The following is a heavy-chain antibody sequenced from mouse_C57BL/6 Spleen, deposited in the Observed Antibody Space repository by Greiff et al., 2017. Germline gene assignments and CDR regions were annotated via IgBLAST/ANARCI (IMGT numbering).Heavy chain of an antibody. CDR3: TREGGTSFAY. CDR2: IDPETGGT. Sequence: VQLQQSGAELVRPGASVTLSCKASGYTFTAYEMHWVKQTPVHGLEWIGAIDPETGGTASNQKFKGKAILTADKSSSTAYMELRSLTSEDSAGYYCTREGGTSFAYWGQGTLVTVSA. D-gene: IGHD2-14*01. V-gene: IGHV1-15*01. CDR1: GYTFTAYE. J-gene: IGHJ3*01.